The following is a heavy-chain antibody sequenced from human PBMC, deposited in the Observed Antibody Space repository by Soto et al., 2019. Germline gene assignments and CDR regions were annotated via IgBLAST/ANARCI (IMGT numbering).Heavy chain of an antibody. D-gene: IGHD2-8*02. CDR2: INHSGST. CDR3: ARDKITGIFDY. CDR1: SGAFKGYY. V-gene: IGHV4-34*01. Sequence: PSVTLSLTCALWSGAFKGYYWTWIPQPQGTGLEWIGEINHSGSTNYNPSLKSRVTISVDTSKNQFSLKLTSVTAADTAVYYCARDKITGIFDYWGQGTLVTVSS. J-gene: IGHJ4*02.